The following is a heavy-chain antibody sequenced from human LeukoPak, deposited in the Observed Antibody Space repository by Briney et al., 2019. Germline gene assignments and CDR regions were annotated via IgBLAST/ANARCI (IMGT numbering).Heavy chain of an antibody. CDR2: IYHSGST. V-gene: IGHV4-30-2*01. J-gene: IGHJ4*02. Sequence: SETLSLTCTVSGGSISSGGYYWSWIRQPPGKGLEWIGYIYHSGSTYYNPSLKSRGTISVDRSKNQFSLKLSSVTAADTAVYYCARVLGYCSSTSCYTLGGFDYWGQGTLVTVSS. CDR3: ARVLGYCSSTSCYTLGGFDY. CDR1: GGSISSGGYY. D-gene: IGHD2-2*02.